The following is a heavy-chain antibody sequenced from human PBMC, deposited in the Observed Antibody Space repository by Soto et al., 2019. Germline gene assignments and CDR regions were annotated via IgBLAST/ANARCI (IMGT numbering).Heavy chain of an antibody. D-gene: IGHD2-2*01. CDR3: ARSHGSSTSLHIYYYYYYGMDV. J-gene: IGHJ6*02. Sequence: QVQLVQSGAEVKKPGSSVKVSCKASGGTFSSYAISWVRQAPGQGLEWMGGIIPIPGTANYAQKFQGRVPITADASTSTAYMELTSRRSEDTAVYYCARSHGSSTSLHIYYYYYYGMDVWGQGTTVTVSS. CDR1: GGTFSSYA. V-gene: IGHV1-69*01. CDR2: IIPIPGTA.